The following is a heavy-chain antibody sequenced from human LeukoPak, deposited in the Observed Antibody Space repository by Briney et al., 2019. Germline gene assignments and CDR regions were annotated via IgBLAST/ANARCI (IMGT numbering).Heavy chain of an antibody. CDR3: ARDAAVAGTVFDY. J-gene: IGHJ4*02. V-gene: IGHV3-48*03. Sequence: PGGSLRLSCAASGFTFSSYEMNWVRQAPGKGLEWVSYISSSGSTIYYADSVKGRFTISRDNAKNSLYLQMNSLRAEDTAVYYCARDAAVAGTVFDYWGQGTLVTASS. D-gene: IGHD6-19*01. CDR2: ISSSGSTI. CDR1: GFTFSSYE.